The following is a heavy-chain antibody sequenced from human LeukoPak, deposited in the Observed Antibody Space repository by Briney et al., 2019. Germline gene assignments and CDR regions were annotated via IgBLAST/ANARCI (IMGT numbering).Heavy chain of an antibody. J-gene: IGHJ3*02. CDR1: GYTYTSYW. CDR3: ARLRPQDAFDI. Sequence: GESLKISCKGSGYTYTSYWIGWVRQMPGKGLEWMGIIYPGDSDTRYSPSFQGQVTISADKSISTAYPQWNSLKASDTAMYYCARLRPQDAFDIWGQGTMVSVSS. CDR2: IYPGDSDT. V-gene: IGHV5-51*01.